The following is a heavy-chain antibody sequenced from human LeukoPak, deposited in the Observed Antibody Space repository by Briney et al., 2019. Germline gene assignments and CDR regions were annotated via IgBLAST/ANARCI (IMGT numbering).Heavy chain of an antibody. Sequence: GESLKISCKGSGYSFTSYWIGWVRQMPGKGLEWMGRIDPSDSYTNYSPSFQGHVTISADKSISTAYLQWSSLKASDTAMYYCARHLRVWGQWLDMDAFDIWGQGTMVTVSS. J-gene: IGHJ3*02. CDR3: ARHLRVWGQWLDMDAFDI. CDR1: GYSFTSYW. CDR2: IDPSDSYT. D-gene: IGHD6-19*01. V-gene: IGHV5-10-1*01.